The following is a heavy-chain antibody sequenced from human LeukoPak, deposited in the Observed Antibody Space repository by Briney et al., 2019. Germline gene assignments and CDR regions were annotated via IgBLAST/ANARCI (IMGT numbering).Heavy chain of an antibody. J-gene: IGHJ6*03. CDR3: ARGSGGVAVAGNGFLSYYYYMDV. Sequence: ASVKVSCKASGYTFTSYDINWVRQATGQGLEWMGWMNPNSGNTGYAQKFQGRVTMPRNTSISTAYMELSSLRSEDTAVYYCARGSGGVAVAGNGFLSYYYYMDVWGKGTTVTVSS. CDR2: MNPNSGNT. D-gene: IGHD6-19*01. V-gene: IGHV1-8*01. CDR1: GYTFTSYD.